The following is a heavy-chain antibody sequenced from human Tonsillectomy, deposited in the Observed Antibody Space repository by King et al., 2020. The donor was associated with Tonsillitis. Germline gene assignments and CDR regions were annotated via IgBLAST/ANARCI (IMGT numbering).Heavy chain of an antibody. CDR1: GGSISSGDYS. D-gene: IGHD2-8*01. V-gene: IGHV4-30-4*07. Sequence: QLQESGPGLVKPSQTLSLTCAVSGGSISSGDYSWCWIRQPPGKGLEWIGYIYYSGSTYQNPSLKSRVTISVDTSKNQFSLNLSSVTAADTAVYYCARGYCANGICLDAFDIWGRGAMVTVSS. J-gene: IGHJ3*02. CDR2: IYYSGST. CDR3: ARGYCANGICLDAFDI.